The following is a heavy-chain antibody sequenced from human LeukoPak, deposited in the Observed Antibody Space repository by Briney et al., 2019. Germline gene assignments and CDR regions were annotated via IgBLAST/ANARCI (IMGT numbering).Heavy chain of an antibody. V-gene: IGHV3-7*01. CDR2: IKRDGSEK. CDR3: ARAIFSSGWYLVDY. J-gene: IGHJ4*02. CDR1: GFTFSSYW. D-gene: IGHD6-19*01. Sequence: GGSLRLSCAASGFTFSSYWMSWVRQAPGKGLEWVANIKRDGSEKYYVDSVKGRFTISRDNAKNSLYLQMNSLRVEDTAVYYCARAIFSSGWYLVDYWGQGTLVTVSS.